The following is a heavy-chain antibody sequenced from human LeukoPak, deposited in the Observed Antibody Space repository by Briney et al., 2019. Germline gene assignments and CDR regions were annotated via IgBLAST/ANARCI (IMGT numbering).Heavy chain of an antibody. CDR3: AKGPNYFDS. Sequence: GGSLRLSCAASGFTFSSYYMHWVRQAPGKGLVWVTRMNSDGSATYYADSVQGRFTIPRDNAKNTLYLQMNSLRAEDTAMYFCAKGPNYFDSWGQGTLVTVSS. J-gene: IGHJ4*02. CDR1: GFTFSSYY. CDR2: MNSDGSAT. V-gene: IGHV3-74*01.